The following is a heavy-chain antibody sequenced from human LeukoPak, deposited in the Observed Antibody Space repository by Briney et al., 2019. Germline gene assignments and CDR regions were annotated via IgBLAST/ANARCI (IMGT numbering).Heavy chain of an antibody. V-gene: IGHV4-39*01. D-gene: IGHD4-11*01. CDR2: IYYSGST. J-gene: IGHJ4*02. CDR1: GDSISSSRYY. CDR3: ARPSSTGNYDY. Sequence: SETLSLTCSVSGDSISSSRYYWGWIRQPPGKGLEWIGSIYYSGSTYYNPSLKSRVTISVDTSKNQFSLKLGSATAADTAVYYCARPSSTGNYDYWGQGTLVTVSS.